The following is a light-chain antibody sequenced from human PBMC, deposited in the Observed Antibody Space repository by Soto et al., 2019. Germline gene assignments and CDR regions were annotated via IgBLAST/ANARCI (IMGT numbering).Light chain of an antibody. V-gene: IGLV2-14*01. J-gene: IGLJ1*01. CDR1: TSDIGGYYF. Sequence: QCVLTDPAPVSVSPGQSITISRTETTSDIGGYYFVSWYQQDPGKAPKLMFYDFSNRPSGVSNRFSGFKSGNTASLSISGLQAEVVAYYYCSSHRRSNSPFLCGTGLNVTGL. CDR2: DFS. CDR3: SSHRRSNSPFL.